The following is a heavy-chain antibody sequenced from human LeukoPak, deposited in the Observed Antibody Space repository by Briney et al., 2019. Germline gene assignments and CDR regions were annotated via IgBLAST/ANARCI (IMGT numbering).Heavy chain of an antibody. D-gene: IGHD5-18*01. V-gene: IGHV3-13*01. CDR1: GFTFSSYD. Sequence: GGSLRLSCAASGFTFSSYDMHLVRQTAGQGLEWASTIGTNADTYYLASVKGRFTISRENAKNSLYLQMNSLIAGDTAVYYCARGGDFGYSYGGYYYMDVWGKGTTVTVSS. CDR2: IGTNADT. CDR3: ARGGDFGYSYGGYYYMDV. J-gene: IGHJ6*03.